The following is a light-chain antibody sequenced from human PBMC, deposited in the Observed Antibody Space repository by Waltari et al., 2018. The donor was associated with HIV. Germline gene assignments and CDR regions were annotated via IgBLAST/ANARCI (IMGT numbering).Light chain of an antibody. J-gene: IGKJ2*01. CDR1: QSLLHSNVYNY. CDR3: IQALQTPYT. Sequence: DIVMTQSPLSLPVTPGEPASISCRSSQSLLHSNVYNYLDLYLQKPGQSPQLLIYLGSNRAAGVPDRFSGSGSGTDFTLKISRVEAEDVGVYYCIQALQTPYTFGQGTKLEIK. CDR2: LGS. V-gene: IGKV2-28*01.